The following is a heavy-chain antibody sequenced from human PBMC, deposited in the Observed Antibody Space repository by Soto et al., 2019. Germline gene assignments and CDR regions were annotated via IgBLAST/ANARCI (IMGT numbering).Heavy chain of an antibody. Sequence: PSETLSLTCSVSGGTVSGDSITTSSFYWGWIRQPPGKGLQWVASIDYSGSTYYNPSLKSRVTISVDTSKNQFSLKLSSVTAADTAVYYCARVSTVTTPYYYYYGMDVWGQGTTVTVSS. CDR3: ARVSTVTTPYYYYYGMDV. D-gene: IGHD4-17*01. J-gene: IGHJ6*02. V-gene: IGHV4-39*01. CDR2: IDYSGST. CDR1: GDSITTSSFY.